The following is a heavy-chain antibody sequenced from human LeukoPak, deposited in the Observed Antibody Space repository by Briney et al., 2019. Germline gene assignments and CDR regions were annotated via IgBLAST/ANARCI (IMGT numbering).Heavy chain of an antibody. CDR1: GYTFTSYG. CDR3: ARELHVERDDY. Sequence: ASVKVSCKASGYTFTSYGISWVRQAPGQGLEWMGWISANDGKIHYSERHQGRVTMTTDTVTSTAYMELRSLRSDDTAVYYCARELHVERDDYWGQGTLVTVSS. J-gene: IGHJ4*02. V-gene: IGHV1-18*01. D-gene: IGHD1-1*01. CDR2: ISANDGKI.